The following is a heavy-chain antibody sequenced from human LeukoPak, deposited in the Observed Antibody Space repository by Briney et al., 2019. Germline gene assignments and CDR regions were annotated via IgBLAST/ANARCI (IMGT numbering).Heavy chain of an antibody. CDR2: IYTSGST. CDR1: GGSISSGSYY. D-gene: IGHD3-10*01. J-gene: IGHJ4*02. Sequence: SETLSLTCTVSGGSISSGSYYWSWIRQPAGKGLEWIGRIYTSGSTNYNPSLKSRVTISVDTSKNQFSLKLSSVTAADTAVYYCAVITRGFGESAKGTVDYWGQGTLVTVSS. CDR3: AVITRGFGESAKGTVDY. V-gene: IGHV4-61*02.